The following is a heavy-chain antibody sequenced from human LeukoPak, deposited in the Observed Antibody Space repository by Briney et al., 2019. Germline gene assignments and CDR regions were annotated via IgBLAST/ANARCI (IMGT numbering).Heavy chain of an antibody. Sequence: GGSLRLSCAASGFIFSNYGMHWVRQAPGKGLEWITLISSDGSGDFYADSVKGRFTIFRDNSKNTLYLQMNSLRAEDTAVYHCANGWSPDYWGRGTLVTVSS. CDR2: ISSDGSGD. CDR3: ANGWSPDY. D-gene: IGHD2-15*01. V-gene: IGHV3-30*18. CDR1: GFIFSNYG. J-gene: IGHJ4*02.